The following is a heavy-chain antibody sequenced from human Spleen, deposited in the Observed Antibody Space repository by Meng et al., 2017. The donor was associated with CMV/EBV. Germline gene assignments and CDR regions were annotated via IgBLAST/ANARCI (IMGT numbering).Heavy chain of an antibody. Sequence: GGSLRLSCAASGFTFSSYAMSWVRQAPGKGLEWVSTISDSGGSTYYADSVKGRFTISRDNSKNTLYLQMNSLRAEDTAVYYCAKSNYDFWSGTDYWGQGTLVTVS. J-gene: IGHJ4*02. V-gene: IGHV3-23*01. CDR1: GFTFSSYA. CDR3: AKSNYDFWSGTDY. D-gene: IGHD3-3*01. CDR2: ISDSGGST.